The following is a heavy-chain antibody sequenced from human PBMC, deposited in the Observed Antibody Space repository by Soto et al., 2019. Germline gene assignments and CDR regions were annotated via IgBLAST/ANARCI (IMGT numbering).Heavy chain of an antibody. CDR3: ARFVGHNWNDGEGFDY. J-gene: IGHJ4*02. CDR2: IYHSGST. V-gene: IGHV4-4*02. Sequence: SETLSLTCAVSGGSISSSNWWSWVRQPPGKGLEWIGEIYHSGSTNYNPSLKSRVTISVDKSKNQFSLKLSSVTAADTAVYYCARFVGHNWNDGEGFDYWGQGTLVTVSS. CDR1: GGSISSSNW. D-gene: IGHD1-1*01.